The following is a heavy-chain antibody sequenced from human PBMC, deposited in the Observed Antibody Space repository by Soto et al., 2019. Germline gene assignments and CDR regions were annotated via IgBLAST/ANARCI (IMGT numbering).Heavy chain of an antibody. J-gene: IGHJ2*01. CDR3: AFGEFFFQAEDGIRDL. V-gene: IGHV3-48*01. Sequence: NCVRQAPGTGLEWVSYISSSSSTIYYADYVKGRFTISRDNAKNSLYLQMNSLRAEDTAVYYCAFGEFFFQAEDGIRDL. D-gene: IGHD3-3*01. CDR2: ISSSSSTI.